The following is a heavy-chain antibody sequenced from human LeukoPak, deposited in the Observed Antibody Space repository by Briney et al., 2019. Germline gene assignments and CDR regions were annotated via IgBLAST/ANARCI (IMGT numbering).Heavy chain of an antibody. CDR2: INPNTGGT. J-gene: IGHJ4*02. Sequence: GASVKVSCKASGYTFTGYFLHWVRQAPGQGLEWMGRINPNTGGTNYAQKFQGRVTMTRDTSITTAYMEVSSLKSYDTAVYYCARDLSGFLAYGDNLDYWGQGNLVTVSS. V-gene: IGHV1-2*06. D-gene: IGHD4-17*01. CDR3: ARDLSGFLAYGDNLDY. CDR1: GYTFTGYF.